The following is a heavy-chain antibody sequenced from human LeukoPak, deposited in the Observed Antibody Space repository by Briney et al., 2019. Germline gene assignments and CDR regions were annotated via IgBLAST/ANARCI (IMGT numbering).Heavy chain of an antibody. CDR3: AAVAGAGDFDY. D-gene: IGHD6-19*01. V-gene: IGHV1-2*06. CDR2: FNPNSRDT. CDR1: RYTLTGSY. J-gene: IGHJ4*02. Sequence: GASLKDSCKASRYTLTGSYMHWVRQAPGQGLEWMGRFNPNSRDTNYVQKFQGRVTMTRDTSLRTAYMELSTLTSDNTAVYFCAAVAGAGDFDYWGQGTLVTVSS.